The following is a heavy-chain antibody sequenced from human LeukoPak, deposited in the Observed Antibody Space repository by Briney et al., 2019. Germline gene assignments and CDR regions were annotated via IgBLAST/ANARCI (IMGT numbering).Heavy chain of an antibody. J-gene: IGHJ4*02. CDR2: ISGSGGST. Sequence: GGSLRLSCAASGFTFSSYAMSWVRQAPGKGLEWVSAISGSGGSTYYADSVKGRFTISRDNSKNTLYLQMNSLRAEDTAVYYCAKDLLGYCSGVSCYSFDYWGQGTLVTVSS. CDR3: AKDLLGYCSGVSCYSFDY. V-gene: IGHV3-23*01. CDR1: GFTFSSYA. D-gene: IGHD2-15*01.